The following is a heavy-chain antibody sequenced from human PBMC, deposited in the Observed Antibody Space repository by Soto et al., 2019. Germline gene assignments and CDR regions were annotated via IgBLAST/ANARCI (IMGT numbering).Heavy chain of an antibody. CDR1: GDSISSGDYY. Sequence: PSETLSLTCTVSGDSISSGDYYWSWIRQRPGKGLEWIGYIYYSGSTYYNPALKSRVTISVDTSTNQFSLKLSSVTAADTAVYYCARSHTAMAPDAFDIWAQGTMLTVSS. CDR3: ARSHTAMAPDAFDI. J-gene: IGHJ3*02. CDR2: IYYSGST. V-gene: IGHV4-30-4*01. D-gene: IGHD5-18*01.